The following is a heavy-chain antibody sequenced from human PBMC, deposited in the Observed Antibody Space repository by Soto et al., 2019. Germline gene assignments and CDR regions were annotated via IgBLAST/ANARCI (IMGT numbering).Heavy chain of an antibody. CDR1: GGSISSSNW. J-gene: IGHJ6*02. CDR3: ARHYYGYVWGGYRGPKDYCYYYGMDV. V-gene: IGHV4-4*02. Sequence: PSETLSLTCTVSGGSISSSNWWSWVRQPPGKGLEWIGEIYHSGSTNYNPSLKSRVTISVDKSTNQFSLKLSSVTAADPAVYYCARHYYGYVWGGYRGPKDYCYYYGMDVWGQGTTVTVSS. D-gene: IGHD3-16*02. CDR2: IYHSGST.